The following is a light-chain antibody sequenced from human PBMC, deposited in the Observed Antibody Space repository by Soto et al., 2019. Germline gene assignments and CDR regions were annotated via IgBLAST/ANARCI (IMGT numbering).Light chain of an antibody. CDR2: GAS. J-gene: IGKJ1*01. V-gene: IGKV3-20*01. CDR1: QSVSSNY. Sequence: EIVVTQSPGTLSLSPGERATLSCRASQSVSSNYLAWYQQKPGQAPRLLIYGASSRATGIPDRFSGSASGTDFTLTISRLEPEDFAVYYCQQYLRSPRTFGQGTKVDIK. CDR3: QQYLRSPRT.